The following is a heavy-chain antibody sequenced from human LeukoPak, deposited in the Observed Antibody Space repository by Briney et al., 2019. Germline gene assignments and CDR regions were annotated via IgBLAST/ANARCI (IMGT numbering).Heavy chain of an antibody. CDR1: GFPFSSYW. V-gene: IGHV3-74*01. CDR3: ARGYYSSSRFDS. CDR2: VNSDGSTT. J-gene: IGHJ4*02. D-gene: IGHD6-13*01. Sequence: GGSLGLSCAASGFPFSSYWMHWVRQAPGKGLVWVSRVNSDGSTTNYADSVKGRFTISRDNAENTLYMRMNSLRPEDTAVYYCARGYYSSSRFDSWGQGTLVTVSS.